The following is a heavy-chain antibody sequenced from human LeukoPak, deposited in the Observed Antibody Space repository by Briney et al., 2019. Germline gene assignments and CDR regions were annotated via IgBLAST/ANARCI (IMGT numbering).Heavy chain of an antibody. V-gene: IGHV1-8*01. D-gene: IGHD5-24*01. Sequence: ASVKVSCKASGYTFTSYDITWVRQATGQGLEWMGWMNPNSGNTGYAQKFQGRVTMTRNTSISTAYMELSSLRSEDTAVYYCARGKARDGYNYPGIFDYWGQGTLVTVSS. J-gene: IGHJ4*02. CDR1: GYTFTSYD. CDR2: MNPNSGNT. CDR3: ARGKARDGYNYPGIFDY.